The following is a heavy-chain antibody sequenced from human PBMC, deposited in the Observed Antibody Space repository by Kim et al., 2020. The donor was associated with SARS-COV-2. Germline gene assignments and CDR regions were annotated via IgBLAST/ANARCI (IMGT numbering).Heavy chain of an antibody. CDR1: GFTFSSYG. CDR2: VSCDESNK. J-gene: IGHJ6*01. D-gene: IGHD3-3*01. V-gene: IGHV3-30*18. Sequence: GGSLRLSCAASGFTFSSYGIHWVRQAPGKGLEWVAVVSCDESNKYYADSVKGRFTVSRDNSKNTLYLQMNSLRAEDTAVYYCAKERLLSIFGVVIENPYYGIVLWRQGPTDTVP. CDR3: AKERLLSIFGVVIENPYYGIVL.